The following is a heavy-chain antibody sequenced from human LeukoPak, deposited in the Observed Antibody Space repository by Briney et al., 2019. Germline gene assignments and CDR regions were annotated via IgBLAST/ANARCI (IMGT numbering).Heavy chain of an antibody. CDR2: IIQMFGAA. D-gene: IGHD3-22*01. CDR1: GCTFSRYA. J-gene: IGHJ6*03. V-gene: IGHV1-69*05. CDR3: ARVSGYYYDTNDYMDG. Sequence: GSSVKVSRKCSGCTFSRYAFNWVRQPPGQGLEWVGGIIQMFGAANYAQKIQGRVTITKGESTSTAYLELSSLRYEDTAVYYCARVSGYYYDTNDYMDGWGKGTTVTVSS.